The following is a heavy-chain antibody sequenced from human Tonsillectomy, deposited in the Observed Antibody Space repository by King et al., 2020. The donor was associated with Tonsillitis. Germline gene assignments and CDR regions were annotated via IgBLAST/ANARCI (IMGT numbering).Heavy chain of an antibody. Sequence: VQLVESGGGVVQPGRSLRLSCAASGFTFSSYGMHWVRQAPGKGLEWVAVISYDGSNKYYADSVKGRFTISRDNSKNTLYLQMNSLRAEDTAVYYCAKDIVATRSGSSLDYWGQGTLVTVSS. D-gene: IGHD1-26*01. CDR1: GFTFSSYG. CDR3: AKDIVATRSGSSLDY. CDR2: ISYDGSNK. V-gene: IGHV3-30*18. J-gene: IGHJ4*02.